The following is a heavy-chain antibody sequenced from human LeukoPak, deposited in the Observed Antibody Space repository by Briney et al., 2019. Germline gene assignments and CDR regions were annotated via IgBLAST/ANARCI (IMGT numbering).Heavy chain of an antibody. J-gene: IGHJ4*02. V-gene: IGHV3-48*03. Sequence: GGSLRLSCAVSGSTFSNYEINWVRQAPGKGLEWISYISSSGSTIYYADSVKGRVTISRDNAKNSLHLQMNSLRAEDTAVYYCASRPYGYLGPFDYWGQGTLVTVSS. D-gene: IGHD3-22*01. CDR1: GSTFSNYE. CDR2: ISSSGSTI. CDR3: ASRPYGYLGPFDY.